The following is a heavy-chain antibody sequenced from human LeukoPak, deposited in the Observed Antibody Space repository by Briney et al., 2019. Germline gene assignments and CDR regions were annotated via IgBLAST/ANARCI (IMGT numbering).Heavy chain of an antibody. J-gene: IGHJ3*02. CDR3: ARVLSGYCSGGGCTKHDAFDI. V-gene: IGHV4-59*01. CDR1: GGSISSYY. CDR2: IYYSGST. Sequence: SETLSLTCTVSGGSISSYYWSWIRQPPGKGLEWIGYIYYSGSTNYNPSLKSRVTISVDTSKNQFSLKLSSVTAADTAVYYCARVLSGYCSGGGCTKHDAFDIWGQGTMVTVSS. D-gene: IGHD2-15*01.